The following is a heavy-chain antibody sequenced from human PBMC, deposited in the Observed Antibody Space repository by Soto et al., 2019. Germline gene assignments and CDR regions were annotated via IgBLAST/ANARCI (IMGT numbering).Heavy chain of an antibody. V-gene: IGHV3-30-3*01. J-gene: IGHJ4*02. Sequence: PGGSLRLSCAASGFTFSSYAMHWVRQAPGKGLEWVAVISYDGSNKYYADSVKGRFTISRDNSKNTLYLQMNSLRAEDTAVYYCARDFRRRLFDYWGQGTLVTVSS. CDR1: GFTFSSYA. CDR2: ISYDGSNK. CDR3: ARDFRRRLFDY.